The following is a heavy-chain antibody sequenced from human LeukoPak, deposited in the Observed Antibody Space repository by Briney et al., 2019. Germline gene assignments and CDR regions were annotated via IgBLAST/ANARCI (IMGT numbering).Heavy chain of an antibody. D-gene: IGHD3-10*01. CDR3: ARDLSGKPAKYYYGSGSSDP. V-gene: IGHV1-18*01. Sequence: ASVKVSCKASGYTFTSYGISWVRQAPGQGLEWMGWISAYNGNTNSAQTLKGRVTMTTDTSTSTAYMELRSLRSDVTAVYYCARDLSGKPAKYYYGSGSSDPWGQGTLVTVSS. CDR2: ISAYNGNT. CDR1: GYTFTSYG. J-gene: IGHJ5*02.